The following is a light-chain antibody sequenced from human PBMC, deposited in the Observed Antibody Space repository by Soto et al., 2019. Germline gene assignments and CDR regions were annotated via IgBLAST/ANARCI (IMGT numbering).Light chain of an antibody. J-gene: IGKJ2*01. V-gene: IGKV3-15*01. CDR3: QQYNNRPRT. CDR2: GAS. CDR1: QSVSSN. Sequence: EIVMTQSPATLSVSPGERGTLSCRASQSVSSNLAWYQQKPGQAPRLLIYGASTRATGIPARFSGSGSGTEFTLTINSLQSEDFAVYYCQQYNNRPRTCGQGTKLEIK.